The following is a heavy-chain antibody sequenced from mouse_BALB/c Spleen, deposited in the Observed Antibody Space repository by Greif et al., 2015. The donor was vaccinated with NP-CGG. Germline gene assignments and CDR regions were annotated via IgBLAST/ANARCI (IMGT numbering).Heavy chain of an antibody. CDR2: INPSTGYT. CDR1: GYTFTSYW. D-gene: IGHD1-1*01. CDR3: ANYYGSSYYFDY. Sequence: QVQLQQSGAELAKPGASVKMSCKASGYTFTSYWMHWVKKRPGQGLEWIGYINPSTGYTEYNQKFKDKATLTADKSSSTSYMQLSSLTSEDSAVYYCANYYGSSYYFDYGCQGTTLTVSS. V-gene: IGHV1-7*01. J-gene: IGHJ2*01.